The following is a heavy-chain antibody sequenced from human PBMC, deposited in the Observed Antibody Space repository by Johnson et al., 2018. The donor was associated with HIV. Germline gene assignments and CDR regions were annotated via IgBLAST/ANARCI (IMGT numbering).Heavy chain of an antibody. V-gene: IGHV3-64*01. CDR1: GFTVSSNY. Sequence: AQLVESGGGLIQPGGSLRLSCAASGFTVSSNYMSWVRQAPGKGLEYVSAISSNGVSTYYANSVKGRFTISRDNSKNTLYLQMNSLRAEDTAVYYCARVRSSSAYAFDIWGQGTMVTVSS. CDR2: ISSNGVST. CDR3: ARVRSSSAYAFDI. J-gene: IGHJ3*02. D-gene: IGHD6-13*01.